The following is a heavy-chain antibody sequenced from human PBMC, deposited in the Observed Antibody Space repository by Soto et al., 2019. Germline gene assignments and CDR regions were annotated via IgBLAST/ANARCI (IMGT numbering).Heavy chain of an antibody. CDR1: GGSISSGGYY. CDR2: IYHSGTT. Sequence: QVQLQESGPGLVKPSQTLSLTCTVSGGSISSGGYYWSWIRQHPGKGLEWIGYIYHSGTTYYNPSPTSRVTIAVDTSKNQFSLKLTSVTAADTAVYYCARVRRHQLLGWFDPWGQGTLVTVSS. D-gene: IGHD2-2*01. J-gene: IGHJ5*02. CDR3: ARVRRHQLLGWFDP. V-gene: IGHV4-31*03.